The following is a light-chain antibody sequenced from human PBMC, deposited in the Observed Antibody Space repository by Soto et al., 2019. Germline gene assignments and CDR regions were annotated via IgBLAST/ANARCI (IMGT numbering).Light chain of an antibody. CDR3: CSYAGNRIFV. Sequence: QSALTQPVSVSGSPGQSITISRIGTSSDVGAYDLVSWYQQYPGTAPRLIIYENIRRPSGIDSRFSGSKSGNTAALTISGLRAEDESNYHCCSYAGNRIFVFGGGTKVTVL. CDR1: SSDVGAYDL. J-gene: IGLJ2*01. V-gene: IGLV2-23*01. CDR2: ENI.